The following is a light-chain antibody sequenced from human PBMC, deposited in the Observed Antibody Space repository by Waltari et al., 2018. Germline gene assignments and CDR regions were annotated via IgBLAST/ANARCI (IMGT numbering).Light chain of an antibody. CDR3: QSYDSSLSGLWV. Sequence: QSVLTQPPSVSGAPGQRVTISCNGSSSNIGAGYDVHWYQPLPGTAPKLLIYGNRNRPSGGPDRFSGSKSGTSASLAITGLQAEDEADYYCQSYDSSLSGLWVFGGGTKLTVL. J-gene: IGLJ3*02. V-gene: IGLV1-40*01. CDR2: GNR. CDR1: SSNIGAGYD.